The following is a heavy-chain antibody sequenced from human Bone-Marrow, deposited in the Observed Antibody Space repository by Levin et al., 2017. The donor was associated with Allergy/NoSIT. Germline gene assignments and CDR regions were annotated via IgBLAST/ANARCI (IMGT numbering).Heavy chain of an antibody. D-gene: IGHD6-19*01. CDR1: GGTFSTNT. Sequence: SVKVSCKVSGGTFSTNTISWVRQAPGQGLELVGGIIPIFGATNYAQKFQGRVTMTADESTETAYLDLANLRSEDPAVYYCARDGPTAVAGTRYFDSWGQGTLVTVSS. J-gene: IGHJ4*02. CDR3: ARDGPTAVAGTRYFDS. CDR2: IIPIFGAT. V-gene: IGHV1-69*13.